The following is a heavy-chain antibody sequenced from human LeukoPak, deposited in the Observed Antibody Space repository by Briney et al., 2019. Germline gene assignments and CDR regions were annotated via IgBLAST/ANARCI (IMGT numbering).Heavy chain of an antibody. J-gene: IGHJ4*02. D-gene: IGHD3-22*01. Sequence: SETLSLTCTVSGGSISSYYWSWIRQPPGKGLEWIGYIYYSGSTNYNPSLKSRVTISVDTSKNQFSLKLSSVTAADTAMYYCARVADSSGYWALYYFDYWGQGTLVTVSS. CDR3: ARVADSSGYWALYYFDY. CDR1: GGSISSYY. CDR2: IYYSGST. V-gene: IGHV4-59*01.